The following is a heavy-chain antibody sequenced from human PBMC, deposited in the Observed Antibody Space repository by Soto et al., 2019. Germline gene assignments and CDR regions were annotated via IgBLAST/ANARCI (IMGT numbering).Heavy chain of an antibody. J-gene: IGHJ4*02. CDR1: GGSISSYY. Sequence: PSETLSLTCTVSGGSISSYYWSWIRQPPGKGLEWIGYIYYSGSTNYNPSLKSRVTISVDTSKNQFSLKLSSVTAADTAVYYCASLPGGYSYDDFDYWGQGTLVTVSS. D-gene: IGHD5-18*01. V-gene: IGHV4-59*08. CDR2: IYYSGST. CDR3: ASLPGGYSYDDFDY.